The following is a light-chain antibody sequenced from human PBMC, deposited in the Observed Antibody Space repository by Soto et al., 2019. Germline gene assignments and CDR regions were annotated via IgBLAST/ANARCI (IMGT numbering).Light chain of an antibody. V-gene: IGLV2-8*01. Sequence: QSALTQPPSASGSPGQSVTISCTGTSSDVGGYNYVSWYHQHPGKAPKLMIYEVSKRPSGVPDRFSGSKSGNTASLTVSGLQAEDEGDYYCSSYAGSNNLVFGGGTKRTVL. CDR3: SSYAGSNNLV. CDR1: SSDVGGYNY. CDR2: EVS. J-gene: IGLJ2*01.